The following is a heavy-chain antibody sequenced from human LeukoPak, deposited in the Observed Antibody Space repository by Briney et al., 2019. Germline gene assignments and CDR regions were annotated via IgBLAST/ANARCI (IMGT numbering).Heavy chain of an antibody. D-gene: IGHD3-10*02. V-gene: IGHV4-39*01. CDR1: GGSISSSSYY. Sequence: ETLSLTCTVSGGSISSSSYYWGWIRQPPGKGLEWIGSIYYSGSTYYNPSLKSRVTISVDTSKNQFSLKLSSVTAADTAVYYCAISVPPSVPRYYYMDVWGKGTTVTVSS. CDR2: IYYSGST. CDR3: AISVPPSVPRYYYMDV. J-gene: IGHJ6*03.